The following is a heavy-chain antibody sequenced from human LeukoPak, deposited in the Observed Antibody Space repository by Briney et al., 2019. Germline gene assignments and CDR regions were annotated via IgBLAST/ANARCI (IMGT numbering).Heavy chain of an antibody. CDR2: IKQDGSEK. J-gene: IGHJ5*02. Sequence: PGGSLRLSCAASGFTFSSYWMSWVRQAPGKGLEWVANIKQDGSEKYYVDSVKGRFTISRDNAKNSLYLQMNSLRAEDTAVYYCARESIVGATSWFDPWGQGTLVTVSS. CDR3: ARESIVGATSWFDP. V-gene: IGHV3-7*01. D-gene: IGHD1-26*01. CDR1: GFTFSSYW.